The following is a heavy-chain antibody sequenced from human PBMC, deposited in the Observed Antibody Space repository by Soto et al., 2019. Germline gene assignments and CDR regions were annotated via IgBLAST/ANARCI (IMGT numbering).Heavy chain of an antibody. Sequence: QVQLVQSGAEVKKPGASVKVSCKASGYTFTSYAMHWVRQAPGQRLEWMGWINAGNGNTKYSQKFQGRVTINRNTTASTAYMELSSLRSEDTAVYYCARGSGLYYFDTWGQGTLVTVSS. J-gene: IGHJ4*02. D-gene: IGHD3-10*01. CDR3: ARGSGLYYFDT. CDR1: GYTFTSYA. CDR2: INAGNGNT. V-gene: IGHV1-3*01.